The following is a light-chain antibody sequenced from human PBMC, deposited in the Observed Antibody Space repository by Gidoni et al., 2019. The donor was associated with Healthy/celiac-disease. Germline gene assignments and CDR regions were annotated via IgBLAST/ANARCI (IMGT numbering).Light chain of an antibody. CDR1: QSVLYSSNNKNY. J-gene: IGKJ4*01. CDR3: QQYYSTPLT. CDR2: WAS. Sequence: DVVMHQSPDTVAVSLGERATINCKSSQSVLYSSNNKNYLAWYQQKPGQPPKLLIYWASTRESGVPDRFSGSGSGTDFTLTISSLQAEDVAVYYCQQYYSTPLTFGGGTKVEIK. V-gene: IGKV4-1*01.